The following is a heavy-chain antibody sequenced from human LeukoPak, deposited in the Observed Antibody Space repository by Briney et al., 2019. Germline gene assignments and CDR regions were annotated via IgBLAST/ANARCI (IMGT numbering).Heavy chain of an antibody. CDR1: GLIFSRYS. CDR2: ISSTSRTI. D-gene: IGHD4-17*01. V-gene: IGHV3-48*02. CDR3: ARGPGRGYGDYAFVEN. J-gene: IGHJ4*02. Sequence: GGSLRLSCAASGLIFSRYSMNWVRQAPGKGLEWVSYISSTSRTIHYADSVKGRFTISRDNAKNSLYLQMNSLRDEDTALYYCARGPGRGYGDYAFVENWGQGTLVTVSS.